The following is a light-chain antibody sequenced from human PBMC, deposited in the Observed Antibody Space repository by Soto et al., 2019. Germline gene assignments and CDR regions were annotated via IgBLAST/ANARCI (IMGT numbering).Light chain of an antibody. Sequence: EVVLTQSPGTLSLFPGERATLSCRASQSVSSSYLAWYQQKPGQAPRLLLFGASSRATCIPDRFSVSGSGTDFILTISRLEPEDFAVYYCQQYGNSRWTFGQGTKVEIK. J-gene: IGKJ1*01. CDR1: QSVSSSY. V-gene: IGKV3-20*01. CDR3: QQYGNSRWT. CDR2: GAS.